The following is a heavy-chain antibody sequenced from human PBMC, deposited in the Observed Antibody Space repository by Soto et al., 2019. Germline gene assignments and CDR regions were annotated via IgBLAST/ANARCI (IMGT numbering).Heavy chain of an antibody. CDR1: GGSVSSGRYQ. CDR2: IYYTGTT. CDR3: ARLQFFDFWSASVAMYV. Sequence: SETLSLTCTVSGGSVSSGRYQWSWIRQSPGKGLEWIGYIYYTGTTNYNPSLKSRVTISVDTSKNQFSLKLTSVTAADTALYFCARLQFFDFWSASVAMYVWGQGTSLTVSS. D-gene: IGHD3-3*01. J-gene: IGHJ6*02. V-gene: IGHV4-61*01.